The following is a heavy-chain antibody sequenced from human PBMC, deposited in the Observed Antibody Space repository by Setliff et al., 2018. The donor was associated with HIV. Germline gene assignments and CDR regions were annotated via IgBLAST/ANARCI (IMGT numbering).Heavy chain of an antibody. CDR3: ARGGYYYYMDV. J-gene: IGHJ6*03. CDR1: GGSIKSSSYY. CDR2: IYYSGNT. D-gene: IGHD6-13*01. V-gene: IGHV4-39*07. Sequence: SETLSLTCTVSGGSIKSSSYYWGWIRQPPGKGLEWIGSIYYSGNTYYNPSLKSRVTISVDTSKNQFSLKLSSVTAADTAVYYCARGGYYYYMDVWGKGTTVTVSS.